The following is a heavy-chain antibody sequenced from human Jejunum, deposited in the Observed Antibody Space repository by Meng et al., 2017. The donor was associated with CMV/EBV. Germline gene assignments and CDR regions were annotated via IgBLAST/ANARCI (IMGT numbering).Heavy chain of an antibody. CDR3: ARDRGIGSSWYTSDS. CDR1: GFTVSDNF. J-gene: IGHJ5*01. Sequence: EVQMVESGGGLIQTGGSLRLYCAASGFTVSDNFMTWVRQAPGKGLEWVSLISNDGKTYYADSVKGRFTISRDNSKNTLYLQMNSLRVEDTAVYYCARDRGIGSSWYTSDSWGQGTLLTVSS. CDR2: ISNDGKT. D-gene: IGHD6-13*01. V-gene: IGHV3-53*01.